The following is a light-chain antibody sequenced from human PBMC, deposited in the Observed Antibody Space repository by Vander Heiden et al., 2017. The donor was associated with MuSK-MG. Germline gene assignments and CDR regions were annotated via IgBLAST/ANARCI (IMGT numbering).Light chain of an antibody. CDR2: AAS. CDR1: QGISSW. CDR3: QQANSYPRT. J-gene: IGKJ1*01. Sequence: DIEMTESPSLASASVGDRVTSTCRASQGISSWLAWYQQKPGKAPVSIYAASSLQRGVPSRFSGSGSGTDFTLTISSLQPEEFATYYCQQANSYPRTFGQGTKVEIK. V-gene: IGKV1D-12*01.